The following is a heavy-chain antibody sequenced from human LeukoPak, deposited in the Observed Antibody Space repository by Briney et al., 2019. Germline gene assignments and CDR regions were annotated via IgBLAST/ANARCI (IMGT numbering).Heavy chain of an antibody. CDR1: GFTFDDYA. V-gene: IGHV3-9*01. CDR2: ISWNSGSI. CDR3: AKDIRWELRPGWFDP. Sequence: SGGSLRLSCAASGFTFDDYAMHWVRQAPGKGLEWVSGISWNSGSIGYADSVKGRFTISRDNAKNSLYLQMNSLRAEDTALYYCAKDIRWELRPGWFDPWGQGTLVTVSS. J-gene: IGHJ5*02. D-gene: IGHD1-26*01.